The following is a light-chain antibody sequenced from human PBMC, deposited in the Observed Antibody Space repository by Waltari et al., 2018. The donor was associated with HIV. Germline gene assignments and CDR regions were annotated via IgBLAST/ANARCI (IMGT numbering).Light chain of an antibody. Sequence: DIVMTQSPDSLAVSLGARAPLNCQSSQSVLSSPNKKNFLAWYQQKPGTSPKLLIFWASTRESGVPDRFSGSGSGTDFTLTISSLEAEDVAVYYCQQYYDTPPTFGQGTKVEIK. V-gene: IGKV4-1*01. CDR3: QQYYDTPPT. CDR2: WAS. CDR1: QSVLSSPNKKNF. J-gene: IGKJ1*01.